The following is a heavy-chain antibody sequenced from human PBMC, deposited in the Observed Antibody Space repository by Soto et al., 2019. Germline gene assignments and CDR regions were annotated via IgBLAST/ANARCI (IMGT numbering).Heavy chain of an antibody. Sequence: SLRLSCAASGFTFSSYWMSWVRQAPGKGLEWVANIKQDGSEKYYVDSVKGRFTISRDNAKNSLYLQMNSLRAEDTAVYYLASTGELSSRSYWYSDLWGRGPLATVPP. D-gene: IGHD3-16*02. CDR1: GFTFSSYW. CDR3: ASTGELSSRSYWYSDL. V-gene: IGHV3-7*01. CDR2: IKQDGSEK. J-gene: IGHJ2*01.